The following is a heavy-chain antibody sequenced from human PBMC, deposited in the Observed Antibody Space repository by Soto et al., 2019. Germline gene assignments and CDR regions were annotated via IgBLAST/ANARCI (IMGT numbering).Heavy chain of an antibody. V-gene: IGHV4-59*01. CDR3: ARGRIVGATTSWFDP. J-gene: IGHJ5*02. CDR1: GGSFSGYY. Sequence: KTSETLSLTCAVYGGSFSGYYWSWIRQPPGKGLEWIGHIYYSGSTNYNPSLKSRVTISLDTSKNQFSLKLSSVTDADTAVYSCARGRIVGATTSWFDPWGRGTLGTFSS. CDR2: IYYSGST. D-gene: IGHD1-26*01.